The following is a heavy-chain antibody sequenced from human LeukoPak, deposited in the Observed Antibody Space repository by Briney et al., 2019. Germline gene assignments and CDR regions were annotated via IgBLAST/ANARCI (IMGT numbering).Heavy chain of an antibody. CDR2: IYPGDSNT. CDR1: GSRFSSYW. J-gene: IGHJ4*02. Sequence: GESLKISCKGSGSRFSSYWIGWVRQMPGKGLEWMAIIYPGDSNTRYSPSFQGQVPISADKSISTAYLQWSSLKASDTAIYYCVRQQTASFSFDYWGQGTLVTVSS. CDR3: VRQQTASFSFDY. V-gene: IGHV5-51*01.